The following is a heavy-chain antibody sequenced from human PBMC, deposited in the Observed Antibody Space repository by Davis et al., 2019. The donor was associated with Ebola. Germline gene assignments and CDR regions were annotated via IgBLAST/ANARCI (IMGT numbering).Heavy chain of an antibody. J-gene: IGHJ4*02. Sequence: GGSLRLSCAASGFTFSSYWMSWVRQAPGKGLEWVANIHPDGGDKHYVDSVKGRFTISRDNAKNSLYLQMNSLRAEDTAVYYCARPERSIRTTPGFWGQGTLVTVSS. D-gene: IGHD1-14*01. CDR2: IHPDGGDK. CDR3: ARPERSIRTTPGF. V-gene: IGHV3-7*01. CDR1: GFTFSSYW.